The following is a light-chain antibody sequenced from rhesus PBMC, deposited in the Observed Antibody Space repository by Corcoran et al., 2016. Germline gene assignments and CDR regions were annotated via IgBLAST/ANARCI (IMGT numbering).Light chain of an antibody. CDR3: QHGYGTPRT. Sequence: DIQMTQSPSSLSASVGDRVTITCRASENVNNYLNWYQQKPGKAPKILIYNASTLQRGVPSRVSGSGSGKDYTFTISSLQPEDVATYYCQHGYGTPRTFGQGTKVEIK. CDR1: ENVNNY. CDR2: NAS. V-gene: IGKV1-74*01. J-gene: IGKJ1*01.